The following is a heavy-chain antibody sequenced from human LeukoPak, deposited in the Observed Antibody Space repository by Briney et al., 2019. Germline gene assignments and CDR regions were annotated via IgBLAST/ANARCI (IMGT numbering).Heavy chain of an antibody. CDR2: ISSSSSYI. Sequence: GGSLRLSCAASGFTFSSYSMNWVRQAPGKGLEWVSSISSSSSYIYYADSVKGRFTISRDNAKNSLYLQMNSLRAEDTAVYYCARSRRRGYGVFDYWGQGSLVTVSS. CDR1: GFTFSSYS. CDR3: ARSRRRGYGVFDY. J-gene: IGHJ4*01. V-gene: IGHV3-21*01. D-gene: IGHD5-18*01.